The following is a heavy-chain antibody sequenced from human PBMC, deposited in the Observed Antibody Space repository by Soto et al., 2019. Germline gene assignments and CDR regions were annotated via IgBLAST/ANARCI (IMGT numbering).Heavy chain of an antibody. CDR1: GFTFGDDA. J-gene: IGHJ6*02. Sequence: GESLTLSCAASGFTFGDDAMHWVRQAPGKGLEWVSGISWNSGSIGYADSVKGRFTIYRDNTKNSLYLQMDSLRAEDTALYYCAKAHDTPHYYGMDVWGQGTTVTVSS. CDR2: ISWNSGSI. CDR3: AKAHDTPHYYGMDV. V-gene: IGHV3-9*01.